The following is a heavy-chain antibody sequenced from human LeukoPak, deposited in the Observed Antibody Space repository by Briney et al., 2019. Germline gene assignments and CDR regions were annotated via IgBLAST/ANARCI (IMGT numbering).Heavy chain of an antibody. D-gene: IGHD1-1*01. Sequence: ASVKVSCKVSGYTLTELSMHWVRQAPGKGLEWMGGFDPEDGETIYAQKFQGRVTVTEDTSTDTAYMELSSLRSEDTAVYYCATDGSRYYYYGMDVWGQGTTVIVSS. J-gene: IGHJ6*02. CDR3: ATDGSRYYYYGMDV. V-gene: IGHV1-24*01. CDR2: FDPEDGET. CDR1: GYTLTELS.